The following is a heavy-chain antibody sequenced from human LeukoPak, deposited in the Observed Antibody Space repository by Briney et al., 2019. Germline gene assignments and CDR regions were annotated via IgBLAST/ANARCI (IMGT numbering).Heavy chain of an antibody. CDR1: GGSFSGYY. J-gene: IGHJ5*01. CDR2: INHSGST. V-gene: IGHV4-34*01. D-gene: IGHD5-18*01. Sequence: SETLSLTCAVYGGSFSGYYWSWIRQPPGKGLEWIGEINHSGSTNYNPSLKSRVTISVDTSKNQFSLKLSSVTAADTAVYYCARRVTERFDSWGQGTLVTVSS. CDR3: ARRVTERFDS.